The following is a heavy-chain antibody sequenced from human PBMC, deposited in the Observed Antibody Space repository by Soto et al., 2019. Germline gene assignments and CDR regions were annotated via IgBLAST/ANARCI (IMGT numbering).Heavy chain of an antibody. CDR3: AILSN. CDR2: IGPETGAT. J-gene: IGHJ4*02. Sequence: GASVKVSCKASGYTFTGHYIHWVRQAPEQGPEWMGEIGPETGATKYAQNVQGRVTMTTDTSTSTAYMELRSLRSDDTAVYYCAILSNWGQGTLVTVSS. CDR1: GYTFTGHY. V-gene: IGHV1-18*04.